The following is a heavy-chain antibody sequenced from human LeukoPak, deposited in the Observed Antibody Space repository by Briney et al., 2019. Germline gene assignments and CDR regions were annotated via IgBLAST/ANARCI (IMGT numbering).Heavy chain of an antibody. V-gene: IGHV1-8*03. CDR3: ARRVAAAQRRDYYYYMDV. CDR1: GYTVTSYD. Sequence: VPVKVSCKASGYTVTSYDINWVRQATGQGLEWMGWMNPNSGNTGYAQKFQGRVTITRNTSISTAYMELSSLRSEDTAVYYCARRVAAAQRRDYYYYMDVWGKGTTVTVSS. J-gene: IGHJ6*03. D-gene: IGHD6-13*01. CDR2: MNPNSGNT.